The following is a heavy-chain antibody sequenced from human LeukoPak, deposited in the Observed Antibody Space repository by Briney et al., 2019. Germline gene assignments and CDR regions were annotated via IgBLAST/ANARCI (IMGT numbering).Heavy chain of an antibody. CDR2: VSESGEIT. V-gene: IGHV3-23*01. Sequence: GGSLRHSCAASGIAFSTYAMSWVRQAPGKGLEWVSVVSESGEITHYADSVKGRFTISRDNSKNTVYLQMNSLRAEDSAVYYCAKDTAQGYTYGTIEQDYWGQGTRVTVSS. D-gene: IGHD5-18*01. CDR3: AKDTAQGYTYGTIEQDY. J-gene: IGHJ4*02. CDR1: GIAFSTYA.